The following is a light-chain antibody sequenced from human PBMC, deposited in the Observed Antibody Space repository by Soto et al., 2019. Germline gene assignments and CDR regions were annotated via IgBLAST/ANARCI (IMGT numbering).Light chain of an antibody. CDR2: DAS. V-gene: IGKV3-11*01. J-gene: IGKJ5*01. CDR1: QSVSSY. CDR3: QHRMNWPLT. Sequence: EIVLTQSPATLSLSPGERATLSCRASQSVSSYLLWYQQKPDQAPRLLIYDASNRASGTPARFSGSGSETDFTLTISSLDPEDFAVYYCQHRMNWPLTFGQGTRLEIK.